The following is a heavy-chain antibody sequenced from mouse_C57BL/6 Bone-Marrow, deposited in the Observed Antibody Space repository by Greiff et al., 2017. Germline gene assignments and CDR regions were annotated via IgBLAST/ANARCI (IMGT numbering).Heavy chain of an antibody. D-gene: IGHD2-4*01. CDR3: ASAGGYDYAYYFDY. Sequence: QVQLQQPGAELVKPGASVKLSCKASGYTFTSYWMHWVKQRPGQGLEWIGMIHPNSGSTNYNEKFKSKATLTVDKSSSTAYMQLSSLTSEDSAVYYCASAGGYDYAYYFDYWGQGNTLRVTS. V-gene: IGHV1-64*01. CDR2: IHPNSGST. J-gene: IGHJ2*01. CDR1: GYTFTSYW.